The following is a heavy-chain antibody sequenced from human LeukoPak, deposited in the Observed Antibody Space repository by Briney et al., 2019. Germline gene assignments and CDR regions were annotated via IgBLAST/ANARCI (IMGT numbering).Heavy chain of an antibody. CDR1: GNSISSGYY. CDR2: MYHSGST. J-gene: IGHJ4*02. CDR3: ARDSSSRWYGRAPLDY. D-gene: IGHD6-13*01. Sequence: SETLSLTCTVSGNSISSGYYWGWIRQSPGKGLEWIGIMYHSGSTYYNPSLKSLVTISVDTSKNQFSLKLSSVTAADTAVYYCARDSSSRWYGRAPLDYWGQGTLATVSS. V-gene: IGHV4-38-2*02.